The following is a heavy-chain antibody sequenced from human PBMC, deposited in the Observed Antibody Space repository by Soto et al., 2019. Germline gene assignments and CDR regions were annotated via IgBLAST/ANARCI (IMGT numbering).Heavy chain of an antibody. J-gene: IGHJ6*02. CDR3: ASSGSYNWNDGNVLNYYYGMDV. CDR2: ISSSGSTI. Sequence: QLGGSLRLSCAASGFTFSSYEMNWVRQAPGKGLEWVSYISSSGSTIYYADSVKGRFTISRDNAKNSLYLQMNSLRAEDTAVYYCASSGSYNWNDGNVLNYYYGMDVWGQGTTVTVSS. CDR1: GFTFSSYE. V-gene: IGHV3-48*03. D-gene: IGHD1-20*01.